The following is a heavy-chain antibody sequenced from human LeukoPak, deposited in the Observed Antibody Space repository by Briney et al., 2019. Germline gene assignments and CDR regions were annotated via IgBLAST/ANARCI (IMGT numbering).Heavy chain of an antibody. CDR2: IYYSGST. J-gene: IGHJ5*02. CDR1: GGSVSSGSYY. CDR3: AREEMVRGDNWFDP. Sequence: PSETLSLTCTVSGGSVSSGSYYWSWIREPPGKALEWIGYIYYSGSTYYNPSPKSRVTISVDTSKNQFSLKLSSVTAADTAVYYCAREEMVRGDNWFDPWGQGTLVTVSS. V-gene: IGHV4-61*01. D-gene: IGHD3-10*01.